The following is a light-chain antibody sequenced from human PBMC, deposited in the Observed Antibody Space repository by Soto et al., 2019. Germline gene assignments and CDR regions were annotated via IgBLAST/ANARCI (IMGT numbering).Light chain of an antibody. V-gene: IGKV3-20*01. CDR3: QHYGNSLLT. CDR2: GSD. J-gene: IGKJ4*01. Sequence: EIVLTQSPGTLSLSPGERDTLSCRASQTVDSRYLAWYQQKPGQAPGVLIYGSDIRAAGVPDRFSGSGSGTDFTLTISRLEPEDFAVYYCQHYGNSLLTFGGGTKVDIK. CDR1: QTVDSRY.